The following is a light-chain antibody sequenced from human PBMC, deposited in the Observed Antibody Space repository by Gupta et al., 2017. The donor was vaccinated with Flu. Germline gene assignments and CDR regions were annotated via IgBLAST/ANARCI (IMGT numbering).Light chain of an antibody. CDR3: QQDNNWHT. J-gene: IGKJ4*01. Sequence: EIVMTQSPATLSVSPGERATLSCRASQSVSSNLAWYQQKPGQAPRLLIYGASTRATGIPARFSGSGSGTEFTLTSSSRQSEDCAVYYWQQDNNWHTFGGGTKVEIK. V-gene: IGKV3-15*01. CDR2: GAS. CDR1: QSVSSN.